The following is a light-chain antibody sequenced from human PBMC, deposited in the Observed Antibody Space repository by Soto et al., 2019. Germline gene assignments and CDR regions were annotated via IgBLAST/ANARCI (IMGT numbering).Light chain of an antibody. CDR3: QQLNSYPP. J-gene: IGKJ4*01. CDR1: QGISSY. CDR2: AAS. Sequence: IQLTQSPSSLSASVGDRVTITCRASQGISSYLAWYQQKPGKAPKLLIYAASTLQSGVPSRFGGSGSGTDFTLTISSLQPEDFATYYCQQLNSYPPFGGGTKVEIK. V-gene: IGKV1-9*01.